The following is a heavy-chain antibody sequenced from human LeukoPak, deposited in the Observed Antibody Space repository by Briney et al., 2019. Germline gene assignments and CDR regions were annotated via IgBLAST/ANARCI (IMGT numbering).Heavy chain of an antibody. Sequence: GESLKISCATSGYSVTTYWIGWVRPMPGTRLEWVGAIYPDDSDTRYSPSFQGQVVISADRSIRTAYLQWSSLKTSDTAMYYCVRQRGSSGTINHFDPWGQGTLVTVSS. D-gene: IGHD3-10*01. CDR2: IYPDDSDT. J-gene: IGHJ5*02. CDR1: GYSVTTYW. CDR3: VRQRGSSGTINHFDP. V-gene: IGHV5-51*01.